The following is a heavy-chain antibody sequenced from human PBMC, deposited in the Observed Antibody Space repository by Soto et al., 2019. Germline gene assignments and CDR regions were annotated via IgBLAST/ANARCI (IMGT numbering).Heavy chain of an antibody. CDR3: AREGDWNDGGRLDY. J-gene: IGHJ4*02. CDR2: ISYSGST. CDR1: GGSISSGDYF. V-gene: IGHV4-30-4*01. D-gene: IGHD1-1*01. Sequence: QVQLQESGPGLVKPSQTLSLTCTVSGGSISSGDYFWSWIRQPPRKGLEWIGYISYSGSTYYIPSLQSRVTISIDTSKNQFSLKLSSVTAADTAVYYCAREGDWNDGGRLDYWGQGTLVTVSS.